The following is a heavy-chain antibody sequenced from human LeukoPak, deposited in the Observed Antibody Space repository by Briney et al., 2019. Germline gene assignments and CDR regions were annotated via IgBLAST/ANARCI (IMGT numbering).Heavy chain of an antibody. CDR3: ARASYYYGSGSYWLFDY. CDR2: IWYDGSNK. Sequence: PGGSLRLSCAASGFTFSSYGMHWVRQAPGKGLEWVAVIWYDGSNKYYADSVKGRFTISRDNSKNTLYLQMNSLRAEDAAVYYCARASYYYGSGSYWLFDYWGQGTLVTVSS. CDR1: GFTFSSYG. D-gene: IGHD3-10*01. V-gene: IGHV3-33*01. J-gene: IGHJ4*02.